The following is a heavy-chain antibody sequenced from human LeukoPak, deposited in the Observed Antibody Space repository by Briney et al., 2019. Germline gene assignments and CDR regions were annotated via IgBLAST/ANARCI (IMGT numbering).Heavy chain of an antibody. CDR2: IIPIFGTA. J-gene: IGHJ5*02. CDR1: GGTFSSYA. Sequence: ASVKVSCKASGGTFSSYAISWVRQAPGQGLEWMGGIIPIFGTANYAQKFQGRVTITTDESTSTAYMELSSLRSDDTAVYYCARTPVRATIFANWFDPWGQGTLVTVSS. V-gene: IGHV1-69*05. D-gene: IGHD3-3*01. CDR3: ARTPVRATIFANWFDP.